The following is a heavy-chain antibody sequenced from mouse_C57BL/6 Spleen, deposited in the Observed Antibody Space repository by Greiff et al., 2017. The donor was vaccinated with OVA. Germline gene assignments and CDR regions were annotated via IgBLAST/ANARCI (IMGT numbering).Heavy chain of an antibody. V-gene: IGHV1-18*01. CDR3: ARSLYYYGSSPWYFDV. CDR1: GYTFTDYN. J-gene: IGHJ1*03. Sequence: VQLQQSGPELVKPGASVKIPCKASGYTFTDYNMDWVKQSHGKSLEWIGDINPNNGGTIYNQKFKGKATLTVDKSSSTAYMELRSLTSEDTAVYYCARSLYYYGSSPWYFDVWGTGTTVTVSS. CDR2: INPNNGGT. D-gene: IGHD1-1*01.